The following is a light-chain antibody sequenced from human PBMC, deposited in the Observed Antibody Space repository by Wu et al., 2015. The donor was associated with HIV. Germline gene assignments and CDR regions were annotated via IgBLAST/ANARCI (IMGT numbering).Light chain of an antibody. V-gene: IGKV3-20*01. CDR1: QSVSSSY. Sequence: EIVLTQSPGTLSLSPGERATLSCRASQSVSSSYVAWYLQKPGQAPRLLIYGGSTLATGIPDRFSGSGSGTEFTLTISRLEPEDLAVYYCQQYDTSPHTFGGGTKLEIK. J-gene: IGKJ4*01. CDR3: QQYDTSPHT. CDR2: GGS.